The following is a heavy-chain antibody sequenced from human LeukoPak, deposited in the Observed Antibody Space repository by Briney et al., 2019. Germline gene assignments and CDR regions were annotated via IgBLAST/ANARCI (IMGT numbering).Heavy chain of an antibody. V-gene: IGHV3-11*01. J-gene: IGHJ5*02. CDR2: ISSSGSTI. CDR1: GFTFSDYY. Sequence: GGPLRLSCAASGFTFSDYYMSWIRQAPGKGLEWVSYISSSGSTIYHADSVKGRFTISRDNAKNSLYLQMNSLRAEDTAVYYCARDQATTYYYDSSGYNPWGQGTLVTVSS. D-gene: IGHD3-22*01. CDR3: ARDQATTYYYDSSGYNP.